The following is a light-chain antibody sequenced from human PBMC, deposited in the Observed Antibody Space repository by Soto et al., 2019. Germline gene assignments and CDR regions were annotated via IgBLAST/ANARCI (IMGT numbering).Light chain of an antibody. CDR1: QRISTY. CDR3: QQNYSTPRT. Sequence: DIQMTQSPSSLSASVGDRVTITCRASQRISTYLNWYQQKVGKVPKLLIYAASILQRGVPSRFSGSGSGTDYTLTISSLRPDDFATYYCQQNYSTPRTFGQGTELEIK. CDR2: AAS. J-gene: IGKJ2*02. V-gene: IGKV1-39*01.